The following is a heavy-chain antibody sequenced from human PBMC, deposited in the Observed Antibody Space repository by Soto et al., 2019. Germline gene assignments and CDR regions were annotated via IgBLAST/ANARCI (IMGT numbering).Heavy chain of an antibody. CDR3: AKWGAAGSDY. CDR1: GLTFSNFY. D-gene: IGHD6-13*01. J-gene: IGHJ4*02. V-gene: IGHV3-7*01. Sequence: EVQLVESGGGLVQPGGSLRLSCAASGLTFSNFYMSWVRQAQGKGLEWVANVNEDGSEKYYVDSVKGRFTVSRDNARNSLYLQINNLRPEDTAVYYCAKWGAAGSDYWGQGTLVTVSS. CDR2: VNEDGSEK.